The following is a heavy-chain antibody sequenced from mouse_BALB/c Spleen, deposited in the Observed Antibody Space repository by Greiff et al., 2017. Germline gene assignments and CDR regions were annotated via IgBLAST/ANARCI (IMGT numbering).Heavy chain of an antibody. J-gene: IGHJ4*01. Sequence: EVILVESGGGLVKPGGSLKLSCAASGFTFSSYAMSWVRQTPEKRLEWVASISSGGSTYYPDSVKGRFTISRDNAKNILYMQMSSLRSEDTAMYYCARGGSAKGDAMDYWGEGTSVTVSS. CDR1: GFTFSSYA. D-gene: IGHD1-2*01. CDR2: ISSGGST. V-gene: IGHV5-6-5*01. CDR3: ARGGSAKGDAMDY.